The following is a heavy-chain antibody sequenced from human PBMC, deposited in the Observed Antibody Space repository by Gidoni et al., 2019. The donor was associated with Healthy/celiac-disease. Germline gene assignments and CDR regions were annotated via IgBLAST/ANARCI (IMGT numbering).Heavy chain of an antibody. CDR1: GFTFSSYA. J-gene: IGHJ6*02. CDR2: ISYDGSNK. CDR3: ARDGDYGDYDSYYYYGMDV. Sequence: QVQLVESGGGVVQPGRSLRLSCAAPGFTFSSYAMHWVRQAPGKGLEWVAVISYDGSNKYYADSVKGRFTISRDNSKNTLYLQMNSLRAEDTAVYYCARDGDYGDYDSYYYYGMDVWGQGTTVTVSS. D-gene: IGHD4-17*01. V-gene: IGHV3-30-3*01.